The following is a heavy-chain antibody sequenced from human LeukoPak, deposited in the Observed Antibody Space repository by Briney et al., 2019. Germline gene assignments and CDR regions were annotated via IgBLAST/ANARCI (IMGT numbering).Heavy chain of an antibody. Sequence: PGGSLRLSCAASGFSFSSHAMNWVRQAPGKGPEWVSAISGSGGSTYYADSVKGRFTISRDNSKNTLYLQMNSLRAEDTAVYYCAKGDSGSYAVDYWGQGTLVTVSS. CDR1: GFSFSSHA. CDR3: AKGDSGSYAVDY. CDR2: ISGSGGST. J-gene: IGHJ4*02. V-gene: IGHV3-23*01. D-gene: IGHD1-26*01.